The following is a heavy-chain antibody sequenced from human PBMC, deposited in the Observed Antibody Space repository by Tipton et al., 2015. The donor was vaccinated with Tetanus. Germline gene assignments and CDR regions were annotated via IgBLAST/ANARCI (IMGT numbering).Heavy chain of an antibody. J-gene: IGHJ5*02. V-gene: IGHV4-31*02. D-gene: IGHD3-16*01. CDR1: GEALVRGGYY. Sequence: GEALVRGGYYWTWIRHLPGKGIEWIGYIYHTGAAHYNPSLKSRVTISVDTSNNQFSLRLSSVTAADTAVYYCARGQGGGRVARLNWFGPWGQGTLVTFSS. CDR2: IYHTGAA. CDR3: ARGQGGGRVARLNWFGP.